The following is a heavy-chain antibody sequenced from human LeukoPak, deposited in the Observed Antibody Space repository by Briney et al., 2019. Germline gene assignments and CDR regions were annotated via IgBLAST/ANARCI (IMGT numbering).Heavy chain of an antibody. CDR2: IYYTGST. Sequence: PSETLSLTCTVSGGSISSSNYYWGWIRQPPGKGLEWIGSIYYTGSTYYNPSLKSRVTISVDTSKNQFSLRLSSVTAADTAVYYCARDYRLTQIQYWGQGTLVTVSS. J-gene: IGHJ1*01. CDR1: GGSISSSNYY. CDR3: ARDYRLTQIQY. D-gene: IGHD1-26*01. V-gene: IGHV4-39*07.